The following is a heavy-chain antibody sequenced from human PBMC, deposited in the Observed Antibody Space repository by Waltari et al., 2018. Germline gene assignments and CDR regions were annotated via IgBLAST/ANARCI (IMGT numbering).Heavy chain of an antibody. D-gene: IGHD2-2*01. CDR1: GFTFSSYW. Sequence: EVQVVESGGGLVQPGGSLRLSCAASGFTFSSYWMSWVRQAPGKGLEWLAKIKQDGNQTDYVDSVKCRFTISRDNAKNSLFLQMNSRRADDTAVYYCARLGYCSSANCFYGMDVWGQGTTVTVSS. J-gene: IGHJ6*02. CDR2: IKQDGNQT. V-gene: IGHV3-7*01. CDR3: ARLGYCSSANCFYGMDV.